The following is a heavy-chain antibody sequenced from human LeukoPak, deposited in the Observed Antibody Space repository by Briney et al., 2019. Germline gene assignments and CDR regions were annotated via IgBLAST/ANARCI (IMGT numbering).Heavy chain of an antibody. Sequence: SVKVSCKASGGTFSSYAISWARQAPGQGLEWMGGIIPIFGTANYAQKFQGRVTITADESTSTAYMELSSLRSEDTAVYYCATRYCSSTSCPLAFDYWGQGTLVTVSS. CDR2: IIPIFGTA. J-gene: IGHJ4*02. V-gene: IGHV1-69*13. D-gene: IGHD2-2*01. CDR3: ATRYCSSTSCPLAFDY. CDR1: GGTFSSYA.